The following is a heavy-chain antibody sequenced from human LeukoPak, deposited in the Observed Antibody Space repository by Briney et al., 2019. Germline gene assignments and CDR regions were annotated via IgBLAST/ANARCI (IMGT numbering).Heavy chain of an antibody. CDR1: GFTFSSYA. V-gene: IGHV3-23*01. CDR2: ISGSGDST. D-gene: IGHD3-10*01. Sequence: PGGSLRLSCAASGFTFSSYAMTWVRQAPGKGLEWVSAISGSGDSTYYAGSVKGRFTISRDLSKNTLYLQMNSLRAEDTAIYYCAKGSITIIDWGQGTLVTVSS. CDR3: AKGSITIID. J-gene: IGHJ4*02.